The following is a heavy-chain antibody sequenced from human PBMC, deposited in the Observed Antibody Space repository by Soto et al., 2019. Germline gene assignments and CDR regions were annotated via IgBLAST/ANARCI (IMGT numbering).Heavy chain of an antibody. D-gene: IGHD6-19*01. CDR2: ITGDSGNT. V-gene: IGHV1-3*01. CDR3: ARDGVAAGNINFDY. J-gene: IGHJ4*03. CDR1: GYMFTKSA. Sequence: ASVKVSCKASGYMFTKSAMHWVRQAPGQRLEWMGWITGDSGNTKYSPKLQDRVTITRGTSASTAYMELSSLRSEDTALYYCARDGVAAGNINFDYWGQGTLVTVSS.